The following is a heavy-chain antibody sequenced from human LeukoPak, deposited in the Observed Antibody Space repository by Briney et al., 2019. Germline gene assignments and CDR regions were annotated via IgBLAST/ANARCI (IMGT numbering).Heavy chain of an antibody. CDR3: TTDPETIFWPRYFDY. V-gene: IGHV3-15*01. CDR1: GFTFSNAW. D-gene: IGHD3-9*01. J-gene: IGHJ4*02. Sequence: PGGSLRLSCAASGFTFSNAWMSWVRQAPGKGLEWVGRIKSKTDGGTTDYAAPVKGRFTISRDDSKNTLYLQMNSLKTEDTAVYYCTTDPETIFWPRYFDYWGQGTLVTVSS. CDR2: IKSKTDGGTT.